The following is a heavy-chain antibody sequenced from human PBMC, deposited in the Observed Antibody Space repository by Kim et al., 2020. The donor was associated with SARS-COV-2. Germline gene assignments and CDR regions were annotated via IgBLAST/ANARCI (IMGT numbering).Heavy chain of an antibody. CDR3: STDAWLRSP. J-gene: IGHJ5*02. CDR2: IKSKTDGGTA. V-gene: IGHV3-15*01. Sequence: GGSLRLSCAASGFTFSDAWMSWVRQAPGKGLEWVGRIKSKTDGGTAHYAAPVRGRFTISRDDSKNTLYVQMNSLKTEDTAVYYCSTDAWLRSPGGQGTLVTVSS. D-gene: IGHD5-12*01. CDR1: GFTFSDAW.